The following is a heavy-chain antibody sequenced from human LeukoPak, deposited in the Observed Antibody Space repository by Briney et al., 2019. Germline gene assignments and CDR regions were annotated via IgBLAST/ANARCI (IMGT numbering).Heavy chain of an antibody. CDR3: ARDHLAYSSSSDYFDY. Sequence: SVKVSCKASGGTFSSYAISWVRQAPGQGLEWMGGIIPIFGTANYAQKFQGRVTITADESTSTTYMELSSLRSEDTAVYYCARDHLAYSSSSDYFDYWGQGTLVTVSS. V-gene: IGHV1-69*13. CDR2: IIPIFGTA. D-gene: IGHD6-6*01. CDR1: GGTFSSYA. J-gene: IGHJ4*02.